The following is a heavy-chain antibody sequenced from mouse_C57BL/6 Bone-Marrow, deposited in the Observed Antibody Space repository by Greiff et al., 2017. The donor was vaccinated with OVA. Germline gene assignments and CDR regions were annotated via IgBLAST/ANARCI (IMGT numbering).Heavy chain of an antibody. J-gene: IGHJ2*01. D-gene: IGHD3-2*02. CDR2: IDPSDSET. Sequence: VQLQQPGAELVRPGSSVKLSCKASGYTFTSYWMHWVKQRPIQGLEWIGNIDPSDSETHYNQKFKDKATLTVDKSSSTAYMQLSSLTSEDSAVSYCARRVELRLRGCYYLDDGGQGTTLTVYS. CDR3: ARRVELRLRGCYYLDD. V-gene: IGHV1-52*01. CDR1: GYTFTSYW.